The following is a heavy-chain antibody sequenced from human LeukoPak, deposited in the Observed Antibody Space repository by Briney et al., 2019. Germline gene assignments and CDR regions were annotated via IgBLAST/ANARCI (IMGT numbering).Heavy chain of an antibody. CDR1: GFTFSSYG. CDR3: AHSGYFHFDY. Sequence: GGTLRLSCAASGFTFSSYGMSWVRQAPGKGLEWVSAISGSGGSTYYADSVKGRFTITRDNSKNTLYLQMNSLRAEDTAVYSCAHSGYFHFDYWGQGTLVTVSS. V-gene: IGHV3-23*01. J-gene: IGHJ4*02. CDR2: ISGSGGST. D-gene: IGHD3-22*01.